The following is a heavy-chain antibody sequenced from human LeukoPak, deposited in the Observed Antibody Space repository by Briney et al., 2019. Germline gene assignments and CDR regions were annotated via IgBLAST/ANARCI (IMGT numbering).Heavy chain of an antibody. V-gene: IGHV3-74*01. CDR3: VREGFANLLWDY. J-gene: IGHJ4*02. CDR2: IYSDWSNIDGSRL. CDR1: GFTFSNYW. D-gene: IGHD3-10*01. Sequence: GGSVRLSCAASGFTFSNYWMHWVRHATGEGRVGVSRIYSDWSNIDGSRLTYADSVKGRFTISRDNAKNPLYLQMNSLRAEDTAVYYCVREGFANLLWDYWGQGTLVTVFS.